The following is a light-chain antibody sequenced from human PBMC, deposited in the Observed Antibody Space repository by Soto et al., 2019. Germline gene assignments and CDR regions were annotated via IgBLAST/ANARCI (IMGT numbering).Light chain of an antibody. V-gene: IGKV1-5*01. CDR1: QSISSW. Sequence: IQITQSPSTLSASLGDRVTITCGASQSISSWLAWYQQKPGKAPNLLIYDASSLESGVPSRFSGSGSGTEFTLTITSLQPDDFATYYCQQYNSYPWTFGQGTKVDI. CDR3: QQYNSYPWT. J-gene: IGKJ1*01. CDR2: DAS.